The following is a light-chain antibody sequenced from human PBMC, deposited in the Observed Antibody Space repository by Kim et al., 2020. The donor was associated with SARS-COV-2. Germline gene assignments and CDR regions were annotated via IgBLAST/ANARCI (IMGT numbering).Light chain of an antibody. Sequence: SYELTQPLSVSVVLGQTASITCGGDNIGSKHVHWYQQKAGQAPVLVIYRDSSRPAEIPERFSGSNSGNTATLTVSRAQAGDEADYYCQVWDNNTWVFGAGTQLTVL. CDR3: QVWDNNTWV. CDR2: RDS. V-gene: IGLV3-9*01. J-gene: IGLJ3*02. CDR1: NIGSKH.